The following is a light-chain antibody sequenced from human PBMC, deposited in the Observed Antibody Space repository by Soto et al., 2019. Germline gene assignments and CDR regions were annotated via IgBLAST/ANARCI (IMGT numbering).Light chain of an antibody. CDR3: QQYNNWPRT. CDR1: HSVSSS. J-gene: IGKJ1*01. Sequence: EIVMTQSPATLSVSPGERATLFCRASHSVSSSLAWYQQKPGQAPRLLIYGASSRATGIPDRFSGSGSGTDFTLTISRLEPEDFAVYYCQQYNNWPRTFGQGTKVDIK. V-gene: IGKV3D-15*01. CDR2: GAS.